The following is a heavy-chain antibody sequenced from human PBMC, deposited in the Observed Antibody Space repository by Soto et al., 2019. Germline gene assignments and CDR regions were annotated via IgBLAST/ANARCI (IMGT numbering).Heavy chain of an antibody. CDR2: ISAYNGNT. D-gene: IGHD1-26*01. V-gene: IGHV1-18*01. Sequence: QVQLVQSGAEVKKPGASVKVSCKASGYTFTSYGISWVRQAPGQGLEWMGWISAYNGNTNYAQKRQGRVTMTTDTSTGTANMELMSLRSDDTAVYYCTREAGRPRWFDPWGQGTLVTVSS. J-gene: IGHJ5*02. CDR3: TREAGRPRWFDP. CDR1: GYTFTSYG.